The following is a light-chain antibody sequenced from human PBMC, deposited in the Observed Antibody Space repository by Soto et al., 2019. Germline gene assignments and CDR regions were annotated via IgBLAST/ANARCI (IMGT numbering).Light chain of an antibody. Sequence: EIVLTQSPGTLSLSPGERATLSCRASERLSSVYLAWYQQRPGQPPRLLIYGASNRATGIPDRFSGSGSGTDFTLTISSLQPEDFASYYCQQSDITPYTFGQGTKLEIK. V-gene: IGKV3-20*01. CDR3: QQSDITPYT. CDR1: ERLSSVY. J-gene: IGKJ2*01. CDR2: GAS.